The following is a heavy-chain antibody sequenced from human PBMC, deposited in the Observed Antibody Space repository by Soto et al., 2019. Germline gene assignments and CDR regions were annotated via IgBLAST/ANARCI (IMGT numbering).Heavy chain of an antibody. Sequence: GASVKVSCKASGYTFTVYYMHWVLQAPGQGLEWMGWINPNSGGTNYAQRFQGWVTMTRDTSISTAYMELSRLRSDDTAVYYCARDLGSQNAFDIWGQGTMVTVSS. V-gene: IGHV1-2*04. CDR3: ARDLGSQNAFDI. D-gene: IGHD2-15*01. CDR2: INPNSGGT. CDR1: GYTFTVYY. J-gene: IGHJ3*02.